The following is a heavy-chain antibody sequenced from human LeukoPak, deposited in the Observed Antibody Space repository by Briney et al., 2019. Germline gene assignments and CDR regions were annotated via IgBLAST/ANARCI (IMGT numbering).Heavy chain of an antibody. CDR1: GVTVSSYY. V-gene: IGHV3-53*01. Sequence: GGSLRLSCEVSGVTVSSYYMIWVRQAPGKGLEWLSIIYPGGTTHYAESVKGRFSISRDDSKNTLYFQMDNLRVDDTALYWCARGSMFGAPDFWGQGTRVTVSS. D-gene: IGHD3-16*01. J-gene: IGHJ4*02. CDR3: ARGSMFGAPDF. CDR2: IYPGGTT.